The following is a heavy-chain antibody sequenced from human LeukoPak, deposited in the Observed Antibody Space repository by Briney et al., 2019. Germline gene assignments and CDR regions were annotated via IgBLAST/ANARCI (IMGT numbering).Heavy chain of an antibody. V-gene: IGHV3-7*01. CDR3: ARRGSDIVVVVAPFDY. CDR1: GFTFSSYW. J-gene: IGHJ4*02. Sequence: PGGSLRLSCAASGFTFSSYWMSWVRQAPGKGLEWVANIKQDGSEKYYVDSVKGRFTISRDNAKNSLYLQMNSLRAEDTAVYYCARRGSDIVVVVAPFDYWGQGTLVTVSS. D-gene: IGHD2-15*01. CDR2: IKQDGSEK.